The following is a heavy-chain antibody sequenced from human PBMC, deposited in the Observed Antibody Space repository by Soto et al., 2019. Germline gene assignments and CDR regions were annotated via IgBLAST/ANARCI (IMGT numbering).Heavy chain of an antibody. CDR2: ISAYNGNT. V-gene: IGHV1-18*01. CDR3: GRDIGYSSRGGY. CDR1: GYTFTSYG. J-gene: IGHJ4*02. Sequence: ASLKVSCKASGYTFTSYGISGVRQAPGQGLEWMGWISAYNGNTNYAQKLQGRVTMTTDTSTSTAYMELRSLRSDDTAVYYCGRDIGYSSRGGYWGQGTLVTVSS. D-gene: IGHD6-13*01.